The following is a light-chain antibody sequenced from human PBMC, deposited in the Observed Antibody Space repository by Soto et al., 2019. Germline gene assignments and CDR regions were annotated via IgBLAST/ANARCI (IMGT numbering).Light chain of an antibody. CDR3: QQYGSPYT. CDR2: GAS. J-gene: IGKJ2*01. V-gene: IGKV3-20*01. CDR1: QSVSSNY. Sequence: ENVLTQSPGTLSLSPGERATLSCRASQSVSSNYLAWYQHKPGQVPRLLIYGASSRATGIPDRFSGSGSGTDFTLTISRLEPEEFAVYYCQQYGSPYTFGQGTKLEIK.